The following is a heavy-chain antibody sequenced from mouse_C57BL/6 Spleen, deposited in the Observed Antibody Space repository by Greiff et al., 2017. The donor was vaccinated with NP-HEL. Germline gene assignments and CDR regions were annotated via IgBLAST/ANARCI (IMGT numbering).Heavy chain of an antibody. J-gene: IGHJ2*01. CDR2: IDPSDSYT. D-gene: IGHD2-4*01. Sequence: VKLQQPGAELVMPGASVKLSCKASGYTFTSYWMHWVKQRPGQGLEWIGEIDPSDSYTNYNQKFKGKSTLTVDKSSSTAYMQLSSLTSEDSAVYYCARRDYDYAFAYWGQGTTLTVSS. CDR1: GYTFTSYW. V-gene: IGHV1-69*01. CDR3: ARRDYDYAFAY.